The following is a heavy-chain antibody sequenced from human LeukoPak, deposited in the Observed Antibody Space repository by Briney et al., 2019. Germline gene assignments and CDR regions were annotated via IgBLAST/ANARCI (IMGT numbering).Heavy chain of an antibody. CDR2: INHSGST. D-gene: IGHD2-21*02. CDR3: ARVGPDFPRYFDY. CDR1: GGSFSGYY. V-gene: IGHV4-34*01. Sequence: SETLSLTCAVYGGSFSGYYWSWIRQPPGKGLEWIGEINHSGSTYYNPSLKSRVTISVDTSKNQFFLKLKSVTAADTAVYYCARVGPDFPRYFDYWGQGTLVTVSS. J-gene: IGHJ4*02.